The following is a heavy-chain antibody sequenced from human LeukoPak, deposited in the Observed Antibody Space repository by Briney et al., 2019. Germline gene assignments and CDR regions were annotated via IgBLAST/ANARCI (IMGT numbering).Heavy chain of an antibody. D-gene: IGHD3-22*01. J-gene: IGHJ6*02. CDR3: ARGLYYYDSSGYYYGYYYYGMDV. CDR1: GGSFSGYY. Sequence: SETLSLTCAVYGGSFSGYYWSWIRQPPGKGLEWIGEINHSGSTNYNPSLKSRVTISVDTSMNQFSLKLSSVTAADTAVYYCARGLYYYDSSGYYYGYYYYGMDVWGQGTTVTVPS. V-gene: IGHV4-34*01. CDR2: INHSGST.